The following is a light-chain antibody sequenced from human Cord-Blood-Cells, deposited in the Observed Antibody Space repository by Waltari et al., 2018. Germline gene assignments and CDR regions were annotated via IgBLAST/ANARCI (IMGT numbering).Light chain of an antibody. V-gene: IGLV2-14*01. CDR3: SSYTSSSTLV. Sequence: QSALTPPASVFGFPGQSITISCTGTRSDVGGYNYVSWYQQHPGKAPKLMIYDVSNRPSGVSQRFSGSKSGNTDSLTISGLQAEDEADYYCSSYTSSSTLVFGTGTNVTVL. CDR2: DVS. CDR1: RSDVGGYNY. J-gene: IGLJ1*01.